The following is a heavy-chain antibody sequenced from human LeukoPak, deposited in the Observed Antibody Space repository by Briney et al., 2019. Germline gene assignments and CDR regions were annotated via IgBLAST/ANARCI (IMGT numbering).Heavy chain of an antibody. V-gene: IGHV4-39*07. CDR2: MYHSGDT. CDR3: ARSKAHLSTSWYGNWFDP. J-gene: IGHJ5*02. D-gene: IGHD2-2*01. CDR1: GGSISSSSYY. Sequence: SETLSLTCTVSGGSISSSSYYWGWIRQPPVKGLECIGSMYHSGDTYSNPSLKSRVTISVDTSKNQLSLRLSSVTAADTAVYYCARSKAHLSTSWYGNWFDPWGQGTLVTVSS.